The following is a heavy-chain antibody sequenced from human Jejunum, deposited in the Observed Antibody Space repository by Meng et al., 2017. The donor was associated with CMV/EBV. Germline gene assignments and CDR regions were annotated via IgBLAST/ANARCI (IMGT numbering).Heavy chain of an antibody. J-gene: IGHJ5*02. CDR1: GYKFIGSF. CDR3: AKSGFSYGHWLDP. V-gene: IGHV1-2*02. CDR2: INPNSGVP. Sequence: ASGYKFIGSFIHGLRQAPGQGPEWLGWINPNSGVPKYAHRFQGRVTMTRDTSASTAYMELSGLTSNDTAVYYCAKSGFSYGHWLDPWGQGTLVTASS. D-gene: IGHD5-18*01.